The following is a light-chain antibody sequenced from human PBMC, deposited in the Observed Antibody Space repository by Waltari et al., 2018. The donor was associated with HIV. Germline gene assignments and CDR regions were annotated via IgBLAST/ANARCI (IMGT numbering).Light chain of an antibody. CDR1: QSVNRY. Sequence: EIVLTQSPATLSLSPGERATLSCRARQSVNRYLAWFQQKPCQAPRLLIYGASKRATCNPARFNGSGSGTDFTLTIASLEPEDFAIYYCQQRSNWPLTFGGGTKVEIK. CDR2: GAS. V-gene: IGKV3-11*01. CDR3: QQRSNWPLT. J-gene: IGKJ4*01.